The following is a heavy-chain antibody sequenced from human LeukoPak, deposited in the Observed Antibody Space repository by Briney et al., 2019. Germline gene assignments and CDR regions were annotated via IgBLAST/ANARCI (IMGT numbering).Heavy chain of an antibody. D-gene: IGHD3-10*01. CDR3: ARDSTALWFGESLMDY. V-gene: IGHV4-38-2*02. Sequence: SETLSLTCAVSGYSISSGYCWGWIRQPPGKGLEWIGSIYHSGSTYYNPSLKSRVTISVDTSKNQFSLKLSSVTAADTAVYYCARDSTALWFGESLMDYWGQGTLVTVSS. CDR2: IYHSGST. CDR1: GYSISSGYC. J-gene: IGHJ4*02.